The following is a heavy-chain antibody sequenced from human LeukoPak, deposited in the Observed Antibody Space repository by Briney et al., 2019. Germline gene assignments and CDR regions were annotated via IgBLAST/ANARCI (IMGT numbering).Heavy chain of an antibody. CDR3: AKDSVRKSIVGPTTRGVNDY. D-gene: IGHD1-26*01. CDR1: GFTFSSYG. J-gene: IGHJ4*02. CDR2: IRYDGSNK. V-gene: IGHV3-30*02. Sequence: PGGSLRLSCAASGFTFSSYGMHWVRQAPGKGLEWVAFIRYDGSNKYYADSVKGRFTTSRDNSKNTLYLQMNSLRAEDTAVYYCAKDSVRKSIVGPTTRGVNDYWGQGTLVTVSS.